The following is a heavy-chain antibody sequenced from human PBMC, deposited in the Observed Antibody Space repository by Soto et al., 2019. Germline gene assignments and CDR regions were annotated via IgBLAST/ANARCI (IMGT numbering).Heavy chain of an antibody. V-gene: IGHV4-34*01. Sequence: PSETLSLTCAVYGGSFSGYYWSWIRQPPGKGLEWIGEINHSGSTNYNPSLKSRVTISVDTSKNQFSLKLSSVTAADTAVYYCARVKQLATPNWFDPWGQGTLVTVSS. J-gene: IGHJ5*02. D-gene: IGHD6-6*01. CDR2: INHSGST. CDR1: GGSFSGYY. CDR3: ARVKQLATPNWFDP.